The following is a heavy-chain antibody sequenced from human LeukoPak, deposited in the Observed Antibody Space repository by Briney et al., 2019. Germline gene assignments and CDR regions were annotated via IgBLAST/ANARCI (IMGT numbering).Heavy chain of an antibody. CDR1: GFTFSNYG. CDR3: ARGSSAGWSQYFDY. Sequence: PGGSLRLSCAGSGFTFSNYGLSWVRQAPGKGLEWVSVIPASGGSTYYADSVKGRFTISRDNSKNTLYLQVSSLRAEDTAVYYCARGSSAGWSQYFDYWGQGTLVTASS. V-gene: IGHV3-23*01. D-gene: IGHD6-19*01. CDR2: IPASGGST. J-gene: IGHJ4*02.